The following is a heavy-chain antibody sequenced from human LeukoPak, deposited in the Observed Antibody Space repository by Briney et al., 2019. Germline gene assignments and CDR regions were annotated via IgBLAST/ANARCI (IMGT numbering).Heavy chain of an antibody. CDR3: ARDSYYYGSGSYSPSSYYGMDV. CDR1: GFTVSSNY. V-gene: IGHV3-66*01. Sequence: PGGSLRLSCAASGFTVSSNYKSWVRQAPGKGLEWVSVIYSGGSTYYADSVKGRFTISRDNYKNTLYLQMNSLRAEDTAVYYCARDSYYYGSGSYSPSSYYGMDVWGQGTTVTVSS. J-gene: IGHJ6*02. D-gene: IGHD3-10*01. CDR2: IYSGGST.